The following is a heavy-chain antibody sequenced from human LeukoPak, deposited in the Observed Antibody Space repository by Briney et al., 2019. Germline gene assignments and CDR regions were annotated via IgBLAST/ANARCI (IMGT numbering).Heavy chain of an antibody. CDR3: ARWTGSFDP. D-gene: IGHD3/OR15-3a*01. CDR1: GFTFRSYY. Sequence: PGGSLRLSCAGSGFTFRSYYMSWVRQAPRKGLEWAANINQDGSQRFYVDSVKGRFTISRDNAKNSLFLQMDGLRVEDTAVYYCARWTGSFDPWGQGTLVTVSS. J-gene: IGHJ5*02. CDR2: INQDGSQR. V-gene: IGHV3-7*04.